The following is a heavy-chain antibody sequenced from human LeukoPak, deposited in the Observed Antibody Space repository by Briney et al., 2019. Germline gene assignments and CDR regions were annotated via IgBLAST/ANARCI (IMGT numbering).Heavy chain of an antibody. Sequence: GGSLRLSCAASGFTFSSYSMNWVRQAPGKGLEWGSSISSNSSYIYYADSVKGRFTISRDNAKNSLYLQMNSLRAEDTAVYYCARGRRIAAAGLYYFDYWGQGTLVTVSS. CDR3: ARGRRIAAAGLYYFDY. V-gene: IGHV3-21*01. J-gene: IGHJ4*02. CDR2: ISSNSSYI. CDR1: GFTFSSYS. D-gene: IGHD6-13*01.